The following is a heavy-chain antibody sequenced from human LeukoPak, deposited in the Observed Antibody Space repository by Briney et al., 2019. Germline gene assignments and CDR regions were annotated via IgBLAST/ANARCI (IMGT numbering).Heavy chain of an antibody. CDR1: GGSFSGYY. J-gene: IGHJ4*02. V-gene: IGHV4-34*01. CDR2: INHSGST. Sequence: SETLSLTCAVYGGSFSGYYWSWIRQPPGKGLEWIGEINHSGSTNYNPSLKSRVTISVDTSKNQFSLKLSSVTAADTAVYYCARGGGYGDYFDYWGQGTLVTVSS. CDR3: ARGGGYGDYFDY. D-gene: IGHD4-17*01.